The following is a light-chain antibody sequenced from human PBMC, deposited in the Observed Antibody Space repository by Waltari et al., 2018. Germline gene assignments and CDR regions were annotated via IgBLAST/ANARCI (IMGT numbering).Light chain of an antibody. CDR3: CSYAGSSTWV. CDR2: EGS. CDR1: SSDVGSYNL. Sequence: QSALPPPASVSGSPGQSFTISCTGTSSDVGSYNLFSWYQQHPGKAPKLMIYEGSKRPSGVSNRFSGSKSGNTASLTIAGLQAEDEADYYCCSYAGSSTWVFGGGTKLTVL. V-gene: IGLV2-23*01. J-gene: IGLJ3*02.